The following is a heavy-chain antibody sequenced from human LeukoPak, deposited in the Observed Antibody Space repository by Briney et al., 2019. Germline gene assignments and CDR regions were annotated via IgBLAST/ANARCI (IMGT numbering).Heavy chain of an antibody. CDR2: INHSGST. D-gene: IGHD3-22*01. V-gene: IGHV4-34*01. CDR1: GGSFSGYY. CDR3: ARHSALYYYDSSGYYSWFDY. J-gene: IGHJ4*02. Sequence: SETLSLTCAVYGGSFSGYYWSWIRQPPGKGLEWIGEINHSGSTNYNPSLKSRATISVDTSKNQFSLKLSSVTAADTAVYYCARHSALYYYDSSGYYSWFDYWGQGTLVTVSS.